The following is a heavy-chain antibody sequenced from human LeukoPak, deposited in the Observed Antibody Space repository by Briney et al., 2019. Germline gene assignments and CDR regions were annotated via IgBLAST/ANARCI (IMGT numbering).Heavy chain of an antibody. CDR1: GGSISPYY. Sequence: PPETLSLTCSVSGGSISPYYWSWIRQPPGKGLEWIGYIFYTGITTYNPSLKSRVSISLDSPKNQFFLRLTSVTAADTAMYYCARAETLAAIYFDFWGQGRLVTVSS. CDR3: ARAETLAAIYFDF. CDR2: IFYTGIT. D-gene: IGHD6-25*01. J-gene: IGHJ4*02. V-gene: IGHV4-59*01.